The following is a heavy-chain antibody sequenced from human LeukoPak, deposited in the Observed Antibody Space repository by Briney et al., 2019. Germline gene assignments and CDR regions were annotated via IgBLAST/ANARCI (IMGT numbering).Heavy chain of an antibody. V-gene: IGHV4-34*01. CDR1: GASFGDFY. CDR2: VNQSGST. D-gene: IGHD5-12*01. CDR3: ARLQTYSGYEDFDH. J-gene: IGHJ4*02. Sequence: SETLSLTCAVYGASFGDFYWSWIRQPPGKGLEWIGEVNQSGSTNYRPSLESRVTISLDTSKNQFSLRLTSVTAADTAVYYCARLQTYSGYEDFDHWGQGTLVTVSS.